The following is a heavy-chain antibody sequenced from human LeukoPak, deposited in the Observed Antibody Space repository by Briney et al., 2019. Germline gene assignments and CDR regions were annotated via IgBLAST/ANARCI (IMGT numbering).Heavy chain of an antibody. CDR3: ARRTTYSNSCFDY. CDR1: GGSISSYY. D-gene: IGHD6-13*01. V-gene: IGHV4-59*08. Sequence: SETLSLTCSVSGGSISSYYWSWIREPPGKGLEWIGYIYYSGSTNYSPSLKSRVNISVDTSKNQFSLKLSSVTAADTAVYYCARRTTYSNSCFDYWGQGTLVTVSS. J-gene: IGHJ4*02. CDR2: IYYSGST.